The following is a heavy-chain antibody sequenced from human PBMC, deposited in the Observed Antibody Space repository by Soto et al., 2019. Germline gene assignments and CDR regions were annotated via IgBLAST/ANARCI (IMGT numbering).Heavy chain of an antibody. J-gene: IGHJ4*02. CDR2: IYYSGST. D-gene: IGHD5-18*01. CDR1: GGSISSYY. Sequence: SETLSLTCTVSGGSISSYYWSWIRQPPGKGLEWIGYIYYSGSTNYNPSLKSRVTISVDTSKNQFSLKLSSVTAADTTVYYCARTLYSYGPRFDYWGQGTLVTVSS. CDR3: ARTLYSYGPRFDY. V-gene: IGHV4-59*01.